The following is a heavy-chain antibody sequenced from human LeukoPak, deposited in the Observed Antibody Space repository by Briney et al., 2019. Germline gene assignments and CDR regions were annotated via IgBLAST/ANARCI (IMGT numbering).Heavy chain of an antibody. J-gene: IGHJ6*03. V-gene: IGHV3-53*01. CDR2: IYSGGST. Sequence: GGSLRLSCAASGFTVSSNYMSWVRQAPGKGLEWVSIIYSGGSTFYADSVKGRFTISRDNSKNTLYLQMNSLRAEDTVVYYCARDPYNGSYGDDYYYYMDVWGKGTTVTISS. CDR3: ARDPYNGSYGDDYYYYMDV. D-gene: IGHD1-26*01. CDR1: GFTVSSNY.